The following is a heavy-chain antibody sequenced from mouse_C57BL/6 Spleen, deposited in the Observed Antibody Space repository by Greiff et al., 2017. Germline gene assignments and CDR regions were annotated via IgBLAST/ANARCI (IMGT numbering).Heavy chain of an antibody. CDR1: GFTFSSYT. J-gene: IGHJ4*01. V-gene: IGHV5-9*01. CDR3: ARQDYEDAMDY. D-gene: IGHD1-1*01. CDR2: ISGGGGNT. Sequence: DVKLVESGGGLVKPGGSLKLSCAASGFTFSSYTMSWVRQTPEKRLEWVATISGGGGNTYYPDSVKGRFTISRDNAKNTLYLQMSSLRSEDTALYYCARQDYEDAMDYWGQGTSVTVSS.